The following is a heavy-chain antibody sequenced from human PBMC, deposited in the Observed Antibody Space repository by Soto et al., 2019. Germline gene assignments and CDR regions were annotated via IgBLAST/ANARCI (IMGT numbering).Heavy chain of an antibody. V-gene: IGHV4-39*01. CDR2: MHYSGST. Sequence: ASETLSLTCTVSGGSIRATSYYWAWIRQPPGKGLQWIGNMHYSGSTYYNPSLQSRVTMSVDTSKNQFSLNLSSVTAADTAVYYCARYYYSSGSSLFDYWGQGTLVTVSS. J-gene: IGHJ5*01. D-gene: IGHD3-10*01. CDR1: GGSIRATSYY. CDR3: ARYYYSSGSSLFDY.